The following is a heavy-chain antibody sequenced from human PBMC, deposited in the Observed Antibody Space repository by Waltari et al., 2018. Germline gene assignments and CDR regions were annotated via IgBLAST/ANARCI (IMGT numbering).Heavy chain of an antibody. CDR2: INHSGST. J-gene: IGHJ4*02. CDR3: ARALVGIVGASVVDY. V-gene: IGHV4-34*01. D-gene: IGHD1-26*01. Sequence: QEQLQQWGAGLLKPSETLSLTCAVYGGSFSGYYWRWIRQPPGKGLEWIGEINHSGSTNYNPSLKSRVTISVDTSKNQFSLKLSSVTAADTAVYYCARALVGIVGASVVDYWGQGTLVTVSS. CDR1: GGSFSGYY.